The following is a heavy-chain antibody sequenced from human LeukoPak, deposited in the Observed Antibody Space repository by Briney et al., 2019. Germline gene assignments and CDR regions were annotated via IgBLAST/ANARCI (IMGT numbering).Heavy chain of an antibody. V-gene: IGHV4-4*07. Sequence: SETLSLTCTVSGGSISSYYWSWIRQPAGKGLEWIGRIYTSGSTNYNPSLKSRVTMSVDTSKNQFSLKLSSVTAADTAVYYCARDPPRYDFWSGYDAFDIWGQGTMVTVSS. CDR3: ARDPPRYDFWSGYDAFDI. J-gene: IGHJ3*02. D-gene: IGHD3-3*01. CDR1: GGSISSYY. CDR2: IYTSGST.